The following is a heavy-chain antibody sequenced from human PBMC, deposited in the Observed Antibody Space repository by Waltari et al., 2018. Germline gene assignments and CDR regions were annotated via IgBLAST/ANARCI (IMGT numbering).Heavy chain of an antibody. CDR2: ISNDGRTT. J-gene: IGHJ4*02. CDR3: ARDSSHLPAAFDN. Sequence: EVELVQSGGGLVQPGGSLRLSCAASGSTFSRFWMQWVSQVPGKGLVWVSRISNDGRTTDYTDAVKGRFTISRDNAKDTLYLQMNSLRAEDTAVYYCARDSSHLPAAFDNWGQGTLVTVSS. D-gene: IGHD2-2*01. CDR1: GSTFSRFW. V-gene: IGHV3-74*01.